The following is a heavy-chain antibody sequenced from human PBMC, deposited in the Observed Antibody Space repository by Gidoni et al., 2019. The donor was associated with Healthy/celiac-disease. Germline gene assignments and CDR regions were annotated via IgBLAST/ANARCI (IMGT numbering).Heavy chain of an antibody. J-gene: IGHJ6*02. D-gene: IGHD3-10*01. V-gene: IGHV4-34*01. Sequence: QVQLQQWGAGLLKPSETLSLTCAVYGGSFSGYYWSWIRQPPGKGLEWIGEINHSGITNYNPSLKSRVTISVDTSKNQFSLKLSSVTAADTAVYYCARGGYGSGSYWKEPGPQHYGMDVWGQGTTVTVSS. CDR2: INHSGIT. CDR1: GGSFSGYY. CDR3: ARGGYGSGSYWKEPGPQHYGMDV.